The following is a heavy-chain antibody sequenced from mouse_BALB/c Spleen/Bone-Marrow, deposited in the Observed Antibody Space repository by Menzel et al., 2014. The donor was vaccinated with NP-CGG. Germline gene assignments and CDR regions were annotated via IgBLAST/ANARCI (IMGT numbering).Heavy chain of an antibody. D-gene: IGHD1-2*01. CDR1: GYTFTSYV. Sequence: VQLQQPGPELVKPGASVKMSRKASGYTFTSYVMHWVKQKPGQGLEWIGYINPYNDGSKYNEKFKGKATLTSDKSSSTAYMELSSLTSEDSAVYYCARYYYGYYFDYWGQGTTLTVSS. V-gene: IGHV1-14*01. J-gene: IGHJ2*01. CDR2: INPYNDGS. CDR3: ARYYYGYYFDY.